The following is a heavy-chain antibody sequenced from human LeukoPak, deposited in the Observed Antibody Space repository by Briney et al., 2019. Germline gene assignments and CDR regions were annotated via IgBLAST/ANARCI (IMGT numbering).Heavy chain of an antibody. J-gene: IGHJ4*02. Sequence: GRSLRLSRAASGFTFSSYGMHWVRQAPGKGLEWVAVIWYDRSNKYYADSVKGRFTISRDNSKNTLYLQMNSLRAEDTAVYYCARGLLSGYDWKYYFDYWGQGTLVTVSS. D-gene: IGHD5-12*01. CDR1: GFTFSSYG. V-gene: IGHV3-33*01. CDR2: IWYDRSNK. CDR3: ARGLLSGYDWKYYFDY.